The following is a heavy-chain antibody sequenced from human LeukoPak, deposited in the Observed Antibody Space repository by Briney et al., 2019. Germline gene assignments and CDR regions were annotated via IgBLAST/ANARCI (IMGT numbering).Heavy chain of an antibody. CDR2: FDPEDGET. V-gene: IGHV1-24*01. D-gene: IGHD4-17*01. Sequence: ASVKVSCKVSGYTLTELSMHWVRQAPGKGLEWMGGFDPEDGETIYAQKFQGRVTMTRNTSISTAYMELSSLRSEDTAVYYCARAYGDYPPLDYWGQGTLVTVSS. J-gene: IGHJ4*02. CDR1: GYTLTELS. CDR3: ARAYGDYPPLDY.